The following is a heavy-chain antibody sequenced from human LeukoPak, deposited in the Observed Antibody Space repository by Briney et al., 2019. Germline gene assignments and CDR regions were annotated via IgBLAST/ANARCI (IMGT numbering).Heavy chain of an antibody. CDR1: GYTLTELS. CDR2: FDPEDGET. V-gene: IGHV1-24*01. Sequence: GASVKVSCKVSGYTLTELSMHWVRQAPGKGLEWMGGFDPEDGETIYAQKFQGRVTMTEDTSTDTAYMELSSLRSEDTAVYYCATDTRPKVRYYYGMDVWGQGTTVTVSS. D-gene: IGHD4/OR15-4a*01. CDR3: ATDTRPKVRYYYGMDV. J-gene: IGHJ6*02.